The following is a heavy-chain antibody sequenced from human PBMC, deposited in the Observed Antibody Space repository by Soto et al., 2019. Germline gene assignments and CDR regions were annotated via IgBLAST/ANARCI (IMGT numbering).Heavy chain of an antibody. CDR3: ARERGSKSTWIQLRGYDAFDI. J-gene: IGHJ3*02. CDR2: IYYSGST. D-gene: IGHD5-18*01. CDR1: GGSISSYY. V-gene: IGHV4-59*01. Sequence: SETLSLTCTVSGGSISSYYWSWIRQPPGKGLEWIGYIYYSGSTNYNPSLKSRVTISVDTSKNQFSLKLSSVTAADTAVYYCARERGSKSTWIQLRGYDAFDIWGQGTMVTVSS.